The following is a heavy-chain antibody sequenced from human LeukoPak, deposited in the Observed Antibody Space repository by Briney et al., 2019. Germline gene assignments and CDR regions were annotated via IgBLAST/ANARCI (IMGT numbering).Heavy chain of an antibody. J-gene: IGHJ6*02. CDR2: INHSGST. CDR1: GGSFSGYY. CDR3: ARGGFMYCSSTSCYKKFPRREGMDV. D-gene: IGHD2-2*02. V-gene: IGHV4-34*01. Sequence: PSETLSLTCAVYGGSFSGYYWSWIRQPPGKGLEWIGEINHSGSTNYNPSLKSRVTISVDTSKNQFSLKLSSVTAADTAVYYCARGGFMYCSSTSCYKKFPRREGMDVWGQGTTVTVSS.